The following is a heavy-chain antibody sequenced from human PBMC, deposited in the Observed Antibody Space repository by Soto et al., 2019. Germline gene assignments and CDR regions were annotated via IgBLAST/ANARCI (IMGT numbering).Heavy chain of an antibody. V-gene: IGHV4-31*03. CDR3: ARGSQLERDALDI. CDR1: GVSINSGGYY. Sequence: QVQLQESGPGLVKPSQTLSLTCSVSGVSINSGGYYWSWIRHHPGKGLEGMGYIYYTGHTFYNASLKSRVAMSLDTSKNQFSLKLSSVTAADTAVYYCARGSQLERDALDIWGQGTMVTVSS. J-gene: IGHJ3*02. D-gene: IGHD1-1*01. CDR2: IYYTGHT.